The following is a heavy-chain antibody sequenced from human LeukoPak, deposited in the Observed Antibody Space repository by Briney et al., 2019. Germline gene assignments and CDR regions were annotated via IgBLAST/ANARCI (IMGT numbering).Heavy chain of an antibody. CDR2: IRYDGSNK. D-gene: IGHD3-9*01. CDR3: AKDRDISLEGNPLDY. CDR1: GFTFSSYG. J-gene: IGHJ4*02. V-gene: IGHV3-30*02. Sequence: GGSLRLSCAASGFTFSSYGMHWVRQAPGKGPEWVAFIRYDGSNKCYADSVKGRFTISRDNSKNTLYLQMNSLRAEDTAVYYCAKDRDISLEGNPLDYWGQGTLVTVSS.